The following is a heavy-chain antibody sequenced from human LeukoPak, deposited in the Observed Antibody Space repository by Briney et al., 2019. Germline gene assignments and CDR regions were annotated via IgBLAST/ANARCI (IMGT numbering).Heavy chain of an antibody. D-gene: IGHD6-6*01. CDR2: IIPIFGTA. Sequence: SVKVSCRASGGTFSSYAISWVRQAPGQGLEWMGGIIPIFGTANYAQKFQGRVTITADESTSTAYMELSSLRSEDTAVYYCARFRARPPDAFDIWGRGTMVTVSS. V-gene: IGHV1-69*13. CDR1: GGTFSSYA. CDR3: ARFRARPPDAFDI. J-gene: IGHJ3*02.